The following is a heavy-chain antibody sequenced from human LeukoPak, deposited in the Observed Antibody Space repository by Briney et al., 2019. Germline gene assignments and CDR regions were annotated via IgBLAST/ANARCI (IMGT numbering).Heavy chain of an antibody. D-gene: IGHD3-10*01. V-gene: IGHV1-24*01. CDR2: FDPEDGET. CDR1: GYTLTELS. CDR3: ATPSTRYYYGSGSYYNY. Sequence: ASVKVSCKVSGYTLTELSMHWVRQAPGKGLEWMGGFDPEDGETIYSQKFQGRVTMTEDTSTDTAYMELSSLRSEDTAVYYCATPSTRYYYGSGSYYNYWGQGTLVTVSS. J-gene: IGHJ4*02.